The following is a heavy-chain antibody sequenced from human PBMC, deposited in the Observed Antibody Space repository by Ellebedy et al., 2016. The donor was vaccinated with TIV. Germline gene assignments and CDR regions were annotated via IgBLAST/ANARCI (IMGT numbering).Heavy chain of an antibody. J-gene: IGHJ6*02. V-gene: IGHV3-23*01. Sequence: GGSLRLSCAASGFTFSSYSMNWVRQAPGKGLEWVSAISGSGGSTYYADSVKGRFTISRDNSKNTLYLQMNSLRAEDTAVYYCAKGGRDGYNWYYGMDVWGQGTTVTVSS. CDR2: ISGSGGST. CDR1: GFTFSSYS. CDR3: AKGGRDGYNWYYGMDV. D-gene: IGHD5-24*01.